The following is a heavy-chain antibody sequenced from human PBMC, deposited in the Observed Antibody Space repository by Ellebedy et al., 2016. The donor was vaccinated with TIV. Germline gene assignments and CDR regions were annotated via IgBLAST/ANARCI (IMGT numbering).Heavy chain of an antibody. CDR1: GYTFTSYG. Sequence: ASVKVSCXASGYTFTSYGISWVRQAPGQGLEWMGWISAYNGNTNYAQKLQGRVTMTTDTSTSTAYMELRSLRSDDTAVYYCARGRPPFDRGLKKNEYGMDVWGQGTTVTVSS. CDR2: ISAYNGNT. D-gene: IGHD3-16*01. J-gene: IGHJ6*02. CDR3: ARGRPPFDRGLKKNEYGMDV. V-gene: IGHV1-18*04.